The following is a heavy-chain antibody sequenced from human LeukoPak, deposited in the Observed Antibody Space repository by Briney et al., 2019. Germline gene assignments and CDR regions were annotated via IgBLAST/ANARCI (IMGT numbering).Heavy chain of an antibody. CDR1: VFTLEVYA. Sequence: GTLRLSSAVSVFTLEVYAMHVVCEAPRESDEWVVLISWEGHTTYYSDPVRGRLTISRDNSKNSLYLQMISLRTEDAAFYYCTGDTDHGSATNYLDSWGQGTLVSVSS. J-gene: IGHJ4*02. V-gene: IGHV3-43*01. D-gene: IGHD3-10*01. CDR2: ISWEGHTT. CDR3: TGDTDHGSATNYLDS.